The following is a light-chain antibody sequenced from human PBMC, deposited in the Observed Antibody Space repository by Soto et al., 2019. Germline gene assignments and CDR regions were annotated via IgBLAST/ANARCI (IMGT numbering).Light chain of an antibody. V-gene: IGKV1-8*01. CDR2: AAS. CDR1: QGISID. Sequence: AIRMTQSPSSLSASTGDKVTITCRARQGISIDLAWYQQTSGKAPKLLIYAASTLQSGVPSRFSGSGSGTDFTLTLSSLLSEDFATYYCQLYYSYARRTFGGGTNVDI. J-gene: IGKJ4*01. CDR3: QLYYSYARRT.